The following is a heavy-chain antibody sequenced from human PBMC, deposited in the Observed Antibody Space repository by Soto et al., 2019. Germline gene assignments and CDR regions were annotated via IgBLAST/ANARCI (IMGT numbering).Heavy chain of an antibody. CDR2: ISGSGGST. CDR1: GFTFSSYA. CDR3: AKDRNFWSGYYTGDVGT. V-gene: IGHV3-23*01. J-gene: IGHJ4*02. Sequence: PGGSLRLSCAASGFTFSSYAMSWVRQAPGKGLEWVSAISGSGGSTYYADSVKGRFTISRDNSKNTLYLQMNSLRAEDTAEYYCAKDRNFWSGYYTGDVGTWGQGILVTVSS. D-gene: IGHD3-3*01.